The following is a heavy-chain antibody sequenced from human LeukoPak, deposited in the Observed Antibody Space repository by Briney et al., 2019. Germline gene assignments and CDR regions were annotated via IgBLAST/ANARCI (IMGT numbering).Heavy chain of an antibody. CDR3: ARMGIVATFDY. J-gene: IGHJ4*02. CDR2: INHSGST. CDR1: GGSFSGYY. V-gene: IGHV4-34*01. D-gene: IGHD5-12*01. Sequence: SETLSLTCAVYGGSFSGYYLSWIRQPPGKGLEWIEEINHSGSTNYNPSLKSRVTISVDTSKNQFSLKLSSVTAADTAVYYCARMGIVATFDYWGQGTLVTVSS.